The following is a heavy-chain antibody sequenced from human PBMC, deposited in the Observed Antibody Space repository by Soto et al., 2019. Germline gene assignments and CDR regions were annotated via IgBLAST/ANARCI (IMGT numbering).Heavy chain of an antibody. J-gene: IGHJ6*02. CDR1: GFSLSTSGVG. V-gene: IGHV2-5*01. D-gene: IGHD6-6*01. Sequence: QITLKESGPTLVKPTQTLTLTCTFSGFSLSTSGVGVGWIRQPPGKALEWLALIYWNDDKRYSPSLKSRLTHPQDTSKNQVVLTMTNMDPVDTATYYCAHREYSSSLSSYYYYGMDVWGQGTTVTVSS. CDR2: IYWNDDK. CDR3: AHREYSSSLSSYYYYGMDV.